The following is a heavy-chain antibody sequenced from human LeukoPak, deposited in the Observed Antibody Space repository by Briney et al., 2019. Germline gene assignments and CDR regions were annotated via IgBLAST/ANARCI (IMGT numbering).Heavy chain of an antibody. Sequence: GGSLRLSCAASGFTFSSYSMNWVRQAPGKGLEWVSSISSSSSYIYCADSVKGRFTISRDNAKNSLYLQMNSLRAEDTAVYYCARVPSMVRGVIIYYFDYWGQGTLVTVSS. CDR1: GFTFSSYS. J-gene: IGHJ4*02. CDR2: ISSSSSYI. D-gene: IGHD3-10*01. V-gene: IGHV3-21*01. CDR3: ARVPSMVRGVIIYYFDY.